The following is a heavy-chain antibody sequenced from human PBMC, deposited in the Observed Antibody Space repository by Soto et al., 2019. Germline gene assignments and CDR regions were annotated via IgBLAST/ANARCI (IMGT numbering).Heavy chain of an antibody. CDR2: IVVGSGNT. CDR1: GFTFTSSA. J-gene: IGHJ6*02. V-gene: IGHV1-58*01. Sequence: ASVKVSCKASGFTFTSSAVQWVRQARGQRLEWIGWIVVGSGNTNYAQKFQERVTITRDMSTSTAYMELSSLRSEDTAVYYCAAVAGYYDFWSGYYSAQDYYYYGMEVWGQGTTVTVSS. CDR3: AAVAGYYDFWSGYYSAQDYYYYGMEV. D-gene: IGHD3-3*01.